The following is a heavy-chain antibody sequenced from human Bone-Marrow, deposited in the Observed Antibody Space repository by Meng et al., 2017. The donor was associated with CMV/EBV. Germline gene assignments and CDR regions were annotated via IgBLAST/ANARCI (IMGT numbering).Heavy chain of an antibody. J-gene: IGHJ4*02. V-gene: IGHV4-38-2*02. D-gene: IGHD1-26*01. CDR2: ISHSGTT. Sequence: SETLSLTCTVSDYSLTSGYFWGWVRQPPGKGLEWIGSISHSGTTYYNLSLKSRVIISVDTSQNQFSLRLTSVTAADTAIYYCASGSYFDYWGQGTLVTVSS. CDR1: DYSLTSGYF. CDR3: ASGSYFDY.